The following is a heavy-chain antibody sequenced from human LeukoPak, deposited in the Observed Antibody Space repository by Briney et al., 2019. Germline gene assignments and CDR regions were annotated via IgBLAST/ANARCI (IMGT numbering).Heavy chain of an antibody. D-gene: IGHD3-9*01. CDR3: ARVKSDYDILTGPDYGMDV. Sequence: ASVKVSCKASGYTFTSYGISWVRQAPGQGLEWMGWISAYNGNTNYAQKLQGRVTMTTDTSTSTAYMELRSLRSDDTAVYYCARVKSDYDILTGPDYGMDVWGEGTTVTVSS. CDR2: ISAYNGNT. CDR1: GYTFTSYG. V-gene: IGHV1-18*01. J-gene: IGHJ6*04.